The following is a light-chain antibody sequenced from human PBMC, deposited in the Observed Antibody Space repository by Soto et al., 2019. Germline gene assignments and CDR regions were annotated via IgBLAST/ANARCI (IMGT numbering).Light chain of an antibody. CDR3: QQYGSSTTWT. CDR1: QSVSSSY. CDR2: GAS. V-gene: IGKV3-20*01. Sequence: EIVLTQSPGTLSLSPGERATLSCRASQSVSSSYLAWYQQKPGQAPRLLIYGASSRATGIPDRFSGSGSGTDFTLTISRLEPEDFAVYYCQQYGSSTTWTFGQGTKVDLK. J-gene: IGKJ1*01.